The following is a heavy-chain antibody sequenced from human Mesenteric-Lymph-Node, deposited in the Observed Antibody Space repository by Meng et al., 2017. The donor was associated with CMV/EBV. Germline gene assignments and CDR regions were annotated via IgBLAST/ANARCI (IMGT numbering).Heavy chain of an antibody. CDR2: IYYGGST. CDR3: ARAKYDFWSGYIDY. CDR1: GGSISSPTYY. D-gene: IGHD3-3*01. J-gene: IGHJ4*02. V-gene: IGHV4-39*07. Sequence: GSLRLSCTVSGGSISSPTYYWGWIRQPPGKGLEWIGSIYYGGSTYYNPSLKSRVTISVDTSKNQFSLKLSSVTAADTAVYYCARAKYDFWSGYIDYWGQGTLVTVSS.